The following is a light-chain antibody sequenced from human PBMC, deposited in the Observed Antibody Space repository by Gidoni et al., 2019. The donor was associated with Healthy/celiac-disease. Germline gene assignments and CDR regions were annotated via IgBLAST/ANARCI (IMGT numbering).Light chain of an antibody. J-gene: IGKJ4*01. V-gene: IGKV1-39*01. Sequence: IQMTQSPSSLSASVGDRVTITCRASQSISSYLNWYQQKPGKAPKLLIYAASSLQSGVPSRFSGSGSGTDCTLTISSLQPEDFATYYCQQSYSTPLTFXGXTKVEIK. CDR2: AAS. CDR3: QQSYSTPLT. CDR1: QSISSY.